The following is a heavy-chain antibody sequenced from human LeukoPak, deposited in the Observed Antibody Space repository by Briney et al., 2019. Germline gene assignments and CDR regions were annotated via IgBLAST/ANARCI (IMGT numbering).Heavy chain of an antibody. CDR3: ARDIGYYGSGSPGYFDL. Sequence: SETLSLTCIVSDDSITNIDYYWAWIRQPPGKGLEWIASIYITESIYYTPSLTSRVTISLDTSRGQFSLRLTSVTAADTAVYYCARDIGYYGSGSPGYFDLWGRGILVTVSS. V-gene: IGHV4-39*07. CDR2: IYITESI. J-gene: IGHJ2*01. CDR1: DDSITNIDYY. D-gene: IGHD3-10*01.